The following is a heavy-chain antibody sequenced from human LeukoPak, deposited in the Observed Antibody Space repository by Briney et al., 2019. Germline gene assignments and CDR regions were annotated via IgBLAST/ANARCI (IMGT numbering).Heavy chain of an antibody. D-gene: IGHD4-17*01. CDR1: GGSFGGYY. CDR3: ARFHTTVTTNGWFDP. V-gene: IGHV4-34*01. Sequence: SETLSLTCAVYGGSFGGYYWSWIRQPPGKGLEWIGEINHSGSTNYNPSLKSRVTISVDTSKNQFSLKLSSVTAADTAVYYCARFHTTVTTNGWFDPWGQGTLVTVSS. CDR2: INHSGST. J-gene: IGHJ5*02.